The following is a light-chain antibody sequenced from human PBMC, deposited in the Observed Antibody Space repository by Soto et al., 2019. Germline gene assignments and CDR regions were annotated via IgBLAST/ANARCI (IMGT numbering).Light chain of an antibody. CDR2: AVS. V-gene: IGKV1-5*01. Sequence: DIQMTQSPSTLSASVGDRVTITCRASQSISTWLAWYQQKPGQAPNLLIYAVSSLERGVPSRFSGSGSGTEFTLTISSLQPDDFATYYCQQYDSYPYAFGQGTKLEI. CDR3: QQYDSYPYA. CDR1: QSISTW. J-gene: IGKJ2*01.